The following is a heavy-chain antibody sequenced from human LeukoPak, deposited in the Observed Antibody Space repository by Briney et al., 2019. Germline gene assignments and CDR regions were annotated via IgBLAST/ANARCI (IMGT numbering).Heavy chain of an antibody. V-gene: IGHV4-39*02. CDR1: GDSISSNCY. CDR2: IYFSGGT. CDR3: ARERRDGYKVYFDY. Sequence: SETLSLTCTVSGDSISSNCYWGWIRQPPGKGLEWIGSIYFSGGTYYNASLKSRVTISVDTSKNQFSLKLSSVTAADTAVYYCARERRDGYKVYFDYWGLGTLVTVSS. J-gene: IGHJ4*02. D-gene: IGHD5-24*01.